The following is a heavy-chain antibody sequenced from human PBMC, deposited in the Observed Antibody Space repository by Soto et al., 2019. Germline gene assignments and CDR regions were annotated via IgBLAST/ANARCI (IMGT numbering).Heavy chain of an antibody. CDR1: GFTFDDYA. Sequence: GGSLRLSCAASGFTFDDYAMHWVRQAPGKGLEWVSGISWNSGSIGYADSVKGRFTISRDNAKNSLYLQMNSLRAEDTALYYCAKAPAPTVTTSLIDYWGQGTLVTVSS. J-gene: IGHJ4*02. CDR3: AKAPAPTVTTSLIDY. D-gene: IGHD4-17*01. V-gene: IGHV3-9*01. CDR2: ISWNSGSI.